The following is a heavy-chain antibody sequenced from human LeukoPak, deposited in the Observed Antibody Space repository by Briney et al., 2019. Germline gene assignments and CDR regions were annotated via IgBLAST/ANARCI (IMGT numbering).Heavy chain of an antibody. V-gene: IGHV3-53*01. J-gene: IGHJ6*03. Sequence: GGSLRLSCSASWFTVSSNYMSWVRQAPGKGLECVSVIYSGGSTYYAYSVKGRFTISRDNSKNTLYLQPNSLRAEDTAVYYCARAMDSRSWRSYYYYMDVWGKGTTVPVSS. CDR3: ARAMDSRSWRSYYYYMDV. CDR1: WFTVSSNY. CDR2: IYSGGST. D-gene: IGHD6-13*01.